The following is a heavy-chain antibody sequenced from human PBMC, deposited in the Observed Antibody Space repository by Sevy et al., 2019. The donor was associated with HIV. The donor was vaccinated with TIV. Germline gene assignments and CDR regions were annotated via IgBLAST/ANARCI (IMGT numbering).Heavy chain of an antibody. Sequence: ASVKVSCKASGGTFSSYAISWVRQAPGQGLEWMGGIIPIFGTANYAQKFQGRVTITADESTITAYMELSSLRSEDTAVYYCARSRNYYSSLDAFDIWGQGTMVTVSS. CDR1: GGTFSSYA. CDR2: IIPIFGTA. J-gene: IGHJ3*02. CDR3: ARSRNYYSSLDAFDI. D-gene: IGHD3-22*01. V-gene: IGHV1-69*13.